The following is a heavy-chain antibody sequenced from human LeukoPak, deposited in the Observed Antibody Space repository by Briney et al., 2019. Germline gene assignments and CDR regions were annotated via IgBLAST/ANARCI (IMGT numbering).Heavy chain of an antibody. Sequence: SQTLSLTCTVSGGSISSGSYYWSWIRQPAGKGLEWIGRIYTSGSTNYNPSLKSRVTISVDTSKNQFSLKLSSVTAADTAVDYCARVSYCSGGSCYRVSWFDPWGQGTLVTVSS. V-gene: IGHV4-61*02. CDR2: IYTSGST. CDR3: ARVSYCSGGSCYRVSWFDP. J-gene: IGHJ5*02. D-gene: IGHD2-15*01. CDR1: GGSISSGSYY.